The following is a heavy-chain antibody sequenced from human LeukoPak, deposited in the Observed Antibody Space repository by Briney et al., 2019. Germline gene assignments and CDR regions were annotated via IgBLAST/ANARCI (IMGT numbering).Heavy chain of an antibody. V-gene: IGHV1-69*04. CDR1: GGTFSSYA. Sequence: SVKVSCKASGGTFSSYAISWVRQAPGQGLEWMGRIIPILGIANYAQKFQGRVTITADKSTSTAYMELSSLRSEDTAVYYCAREGDYHDSSGYYFTAPYYFDYWGQGTLVTVSS. J-gene: IGHJ4*02. CDR3: AREGDYHDSSGYYFTAPYYFDY. D-gene: IGHD3-22*01. CDR2: IIPILGIA.